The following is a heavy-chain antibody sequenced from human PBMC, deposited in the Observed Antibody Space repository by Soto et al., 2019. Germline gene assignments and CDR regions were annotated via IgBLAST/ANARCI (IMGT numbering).Heavy chain of an antibody. D-gene: IGHD2-21*01. CDR2: ISSSGSTI. Sequence: QVKLVESGVGLDKPGGSLRLSCAASGFTFSDYYMSWIRQAPGQGLEWVSYISSSGSTIYYADSVKGRFTISSDNAKHSLYLPMNSLRAEDTAVYYCARDTVANYYYYGMDVWGKGTTVTVSS. CDR1: GFTFSDYY. J-gene: IGHJ6*04. V-gene: IGHV3-11*01. CDR3: ARDTVANYYYYGMDV.